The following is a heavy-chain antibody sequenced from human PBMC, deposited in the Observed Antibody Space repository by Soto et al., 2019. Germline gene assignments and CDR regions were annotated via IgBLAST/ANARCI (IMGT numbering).Heavy chain of an antibody. CDR3: AREGTTVDSYYYYGMDV. Sequence: QVQLQESGPGLVKPSETLSLTCTVSGGSISSYYWSWIRQHPGKGLEWIGYIYYSGSTNYNPSLKRRVTISVDTSKKQFSLKLTSVTAADTAVYYWAREGTTVDSYYYYGMDVWGQGTTVTVSS. D-gene: IGHD1-1*01. V-gene: IGHV4-59*01. CDR1: GGSISSYY. J-gene: IGHJ6*02. CDR2: IYYSGST.